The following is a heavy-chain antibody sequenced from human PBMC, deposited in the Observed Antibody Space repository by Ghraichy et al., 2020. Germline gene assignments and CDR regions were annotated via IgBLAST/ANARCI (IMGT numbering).Heavy chain of an antibody. CDR3: ARAQFYYASGSPPWYYYYMDV. Sequence: LSLTCAASAFTFSNYWMTWVRQAPGKGLEWVANIKQDESEKYYVDSVKGRFTVSRDNAKNSLYLQMNSLRAEDTAVYYCARAQFYYASGSPPWYYYYMDVWGKGTTVTVSS. D-gene: IGHD3-10*01. CDR2: IKQDESEK. CDR1: AFTFSNYW. V-gene: IGHV3-7*03. J-gene: IGHJ6*03.